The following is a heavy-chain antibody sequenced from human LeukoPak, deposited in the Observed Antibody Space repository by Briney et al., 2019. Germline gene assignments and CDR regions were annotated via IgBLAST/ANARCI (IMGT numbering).Heavy chain of an antibody. D-gene: IGHD3-22*01. J-gene: IGHJ4*02. Sequence: SETLSLTCAVYGGSFSGYYWSWIRQPPGKGLEWIGEVNHSGTTNYNPSLKSRVTISVDTSKNQFSLKLSSVTAADTAVYYCARARDYYDSSGYYYWGQGTLVTVSS. CDR2: VNHSGTT. V-gene: IGHV4-34*01. CDR1: GGSFSGYY. CDR3: ARARDYYDSSGYYY.